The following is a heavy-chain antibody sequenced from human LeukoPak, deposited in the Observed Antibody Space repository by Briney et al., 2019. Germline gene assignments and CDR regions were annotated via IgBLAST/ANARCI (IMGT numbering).Heavy chain of an antibody. CDR3: VSQRDHRVAVAGSFDN. D-gene: IGHD6-19*01. Sequence: GGSLRLSCAASGFTFSSYAMSWVRQTPGTGLAWLSAISPDGNYIHYADSVKGRFTTSRDNSKNTLYLQMTSLRVEDTAVYFCVSQRDHRVAVAGSFDNWGQGTLISVSP. CDR2: ISPDGNYI. V-gene: IGHV3-23*01. CDR1: GFTFSSYA. J-gene: IGHJ4*02.